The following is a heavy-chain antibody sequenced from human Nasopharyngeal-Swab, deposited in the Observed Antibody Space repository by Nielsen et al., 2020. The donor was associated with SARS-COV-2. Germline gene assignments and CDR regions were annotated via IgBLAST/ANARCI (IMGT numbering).Heavy chain of an antibody. V-gene: IGHV2-70*01. Sequence: SGPTLVKPTQTLTLTSTFSGFSLSTSGMCVSWIRQPPGKALEWLALIDWDDDKYYSTSLKTRLTISKDTSKNQVVLTMTNMDPVDTATYYCARILRTGTSNYYYGMDVWGQGTTVTVSS. J-gene: IGHJ6*02. D-gene: IGHD1-1*01. CDR1: GFSLSTSGMC. CDR2: IDWDDDK. CDR3: ARILRTGTSNYYYGMDV.